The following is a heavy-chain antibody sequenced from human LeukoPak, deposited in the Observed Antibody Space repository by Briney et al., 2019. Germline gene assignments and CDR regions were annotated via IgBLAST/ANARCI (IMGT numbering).Heavy chain of an antibody. CDR3: AHSSYNWYDGMDV. V-gene: IGHV3-23*01. CDR2: ISGSDGST. J-gene: IGHJ6*02. CDR1: GFTFSTYA. D-gene: IGHD1-20*01. Sequence: PEGSLRLSCAASGFTFSTYAMSWVRQAPGKGLEWVSGISGSDGSTYYADSVKGRFTISRDNSKNTLYLQMSSLRAEDTAVYYCAHSSYNWYDGMDVWGQGTTVTVSS.